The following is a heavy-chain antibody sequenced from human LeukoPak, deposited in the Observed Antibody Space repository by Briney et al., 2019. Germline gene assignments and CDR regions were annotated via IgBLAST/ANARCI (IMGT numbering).Heavy chain of an antibody. J-gene: IGHJ5*02. CDR1: GFTFSSYS. V-gene: IGHV3-48*01. D-gene: IGHD3-10*01. CDR2: ISSSSSTI. CDR3: ARDPAKITMVRGVIEGFDP. Sequence: GGSLRLSCAASGFTFSSYSMNWVRQAPGKGLEWVSYISSSSSTIYYADSVKGRFTISRDNAKTSLYLQMNSLRAEDPAVYSCARDPAKITMVRGVIEGFDPWGQGTLVTVSS.